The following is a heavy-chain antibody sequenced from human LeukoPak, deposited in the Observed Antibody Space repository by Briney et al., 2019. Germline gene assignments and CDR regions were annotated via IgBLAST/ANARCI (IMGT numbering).Heavy chain of an antibody. D-gene: IGHD6-13*01. J-gene: IGHJ1*01. CDR3: ARSFGSSWRAEYFQH. Sequence: SETLSLTCTVSGGSISSYYWSWIRQPAGKGLEGIRRIYTSGSTNYNPSLKSRVTMSVDTSKNQFSLKLSSVTAADTAVYYCARSFGSSWRAEYFQHWGQGTLVTVSS. CDR1: GGSISSYY. V-gene: IGHV4-4*07. CDR2: IYTSGST.